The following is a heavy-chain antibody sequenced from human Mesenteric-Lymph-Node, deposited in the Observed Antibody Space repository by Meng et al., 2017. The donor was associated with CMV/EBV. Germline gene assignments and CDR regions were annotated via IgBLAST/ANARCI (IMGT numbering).Heavy chain of an antibody. Sequence: SCKASGNTFSAYYMHWVRQAPGKGLEWVAVIRYDGTKMWYADSVKGRFTISRDNAKNSLYLQMNSLRAEDTAVYYCARGLSYDFWSGYYQGFFDYWGQGTLVTVSS. V-gene: IGHV3-30*04. D-gene: IGHD3-3*01. J-gene: IGHJ4*02. CDR1: GNTFSAYY. CDR3: ARGLSYDFWSGYYQGFFDY. CDR2: IRYDGTKM.